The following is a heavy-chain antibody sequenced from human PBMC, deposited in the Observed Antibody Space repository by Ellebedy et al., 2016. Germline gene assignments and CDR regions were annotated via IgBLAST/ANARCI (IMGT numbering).Heavy chain of an antibody. CDR1: GFIFSDYY. D-gene: IGHD2-2*01. J-gene: IGHJ6*02. CDR2: ISTNSGYT. Sequence: LSLTCAASGFIFSDYYMNWIRQAPGKGLEWVSYISTNSGYTNYVDSVKGRFTTSSDNADNSLYLQMNSLRAEDTAVYYCARAYVPLSGVSFNRADGMDVWGQGTTVTVSS. V-gene: IGHV3-11*06. CDR3: ARAYVPLSGVSFNRADGMDV.